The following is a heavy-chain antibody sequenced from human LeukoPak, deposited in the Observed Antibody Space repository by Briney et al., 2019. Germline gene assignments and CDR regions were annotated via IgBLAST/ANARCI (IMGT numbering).Heavy chain of an antibody. J-gene: IGHJ4*02. CDR3: AKGLVGATSDFDY. CDR2: IYSGGST. D-gene: IGHD1-26*01. Sequence: GGSLTLSCAASEFTVSVNYMSWVRQAPGKGLEWVSFIYSGGSTYYADSVKGRFTISRDNSKNTLYLQMNSLRAEDTAVYYCAKGLVGATSDFDYWGQGTLVTVSS. CDR1: EFTVSVNY. V-gene: IGHV3-53*01.